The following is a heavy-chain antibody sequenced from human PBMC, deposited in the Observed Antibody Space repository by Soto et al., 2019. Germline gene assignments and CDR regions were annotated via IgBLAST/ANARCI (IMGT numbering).Heavy chain of an antibody. D-gene: IGHD3-10*01. CDR3: AKERYYYGSGSYYNGGDY. V-gene: IGHV3-30*18. CDR2: ISYDGSNK. CDR1: GFTFISYG. Sequence: GGSLRLSCAASGFTFISYGMHWVRQAPGKGLEWVAVISYDGSNKYYADSVKGRFTISRDNSKNTLYLQMNSLRAEDTAVYYCAKERYYYGSGSYYNGGDYWGQGTLVTVSS. J-gene: IGHJ4*02.